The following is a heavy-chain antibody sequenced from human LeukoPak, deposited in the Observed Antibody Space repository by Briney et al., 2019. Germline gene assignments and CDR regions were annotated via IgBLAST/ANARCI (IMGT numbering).Heavy chain of an antibody. CDR2: VSSSSRNI. Sequence: GGSLRLSCAASGFIFSSYSMNWVRQAPGKGLEWVSYVSSSSRNINYADSVKGRFTISRDNAKNSLYLQMNSLRDEDTAVYYCARGGSSWYPPYYGMDVWGQGTTVTVSS. CDR1: GFIFSSYS. J-gene: IGHJ6*02. CDR3: ARGGSSWYPPYYGMDV. D-gene: IGHD6-13*01. V-gene: IGHV3-48*02.